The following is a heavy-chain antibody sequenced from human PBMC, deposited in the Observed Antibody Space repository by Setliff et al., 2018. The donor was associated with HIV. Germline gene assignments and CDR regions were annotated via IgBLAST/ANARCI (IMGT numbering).Heavy chain of an antibody. CDR1: GYSISSGFY. CDR3: GAFYYNYGMDV. Sequence: SETLSLTCAVSGYSISSGFYWSWMRQPPGKGLEWIGEINHSGNTHYDPSLKSRVTISGDRSESQFSLELSSVTAADTAMYYCGAFYYNYGMDVWGQGTTVTVSS. V-gene: IGHV4-38-2*01. CDR2: INHSGNT. J-gene: IGHJ6*02.